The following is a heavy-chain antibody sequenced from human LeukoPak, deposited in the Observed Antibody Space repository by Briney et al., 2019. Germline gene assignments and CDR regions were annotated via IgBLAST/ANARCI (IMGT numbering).Heavy chain of an antibody. J-gene: IGHJ5*02. CDR3: ARREMATISDWFDP. V-gene: IGHV1-69*10. CDR2: IIPILGTA. Sequence: SVKVSCKASGGTFSSYAISWVRQAPGQGLEWMGGIIPILGTANYAQKFQGRVTITADKSTSTAYMELSSLRSEDTAVYYCARREMATISDWFDPWGQGTQVTVSS. D-gene: IGHD5-24*01. CDR1: GGTFSSYA.